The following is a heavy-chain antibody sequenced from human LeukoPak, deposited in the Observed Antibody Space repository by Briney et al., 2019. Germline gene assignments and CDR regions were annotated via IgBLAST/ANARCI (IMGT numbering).Heavy chain of an antibody. CDR3: ARDQSGYNDQ. CDR1: GXSFSGYH. D-gene: IGHD5-24*01. V-gene: IGHV3-33*01. Sequence: PGGSLRLSCAASGXSFSGYHMHWVRQAPGKGLECVAVIWYDGSKEYYADSVQGRFTISRDNSKSTLYLQMSGLRAEDTAVYYCARDQSGYNDQWGQGTLVTVSS. CDR2: IWYDGSKE. J-gene: IGHJ4*02.